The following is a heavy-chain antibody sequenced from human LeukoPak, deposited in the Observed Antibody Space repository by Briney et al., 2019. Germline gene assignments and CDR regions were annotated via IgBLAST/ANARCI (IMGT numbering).Heavy chain of an antibody. CDR2: IVLVIGNT. J-gene: IGHJ5*02. CDR1: GFTFHTSA. D-gene: IGHD3-3*01. V-gene: IGHV1-58*02. Sequence: SVKVSCKASGFTFHTSAMQWVRQARGQRLEWIGWIVLVIGNTVYSHKFHDRVIITRDMSTSTVYMELDSLGSEDTAVYYCAAQRGASLHDFWSTRLFDPWGQGTLVTVSS. CDR3: AAQRGASLHDFWSTRLFDP.